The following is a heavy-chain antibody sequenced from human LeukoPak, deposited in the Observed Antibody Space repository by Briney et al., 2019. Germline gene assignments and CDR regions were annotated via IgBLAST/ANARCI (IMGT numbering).Heavy chain of an antibody. CDR3: ARVAGDTGQLWLRVFDY. CDR1: GFTFDDYA. Sequence: GGSLRLSCAASGFTFDDYAMHWVRQAPGKGLEWVSGISWNSGSIGYADSVKGRFTISRDNAKNSLYLQMNSLRAEDTALYYCARVAGDTGQLWLRVFDYWGQGTLVTVSS. CDR2: ISWNSGSI. V-gene: IGHV3-9*01. J-gene: IGHJ4*02. D-gene: IGHD5-18*01.